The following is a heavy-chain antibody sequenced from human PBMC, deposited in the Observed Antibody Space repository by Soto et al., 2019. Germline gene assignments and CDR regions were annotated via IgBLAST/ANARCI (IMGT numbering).Heavy chain of an antibody. J-gene: IGHJ4*01. CDR1: GFTFSNAW. D-gene: IGHD5-12*01. CDR3: TKGPSQYDVDPIFDY. V-gene: IGHV3-15*01. Sequence: GWSLRLSCAASGFTFSNAWMSWVRQAPGKGLEWVGRIKSKTDGGTTDYAAPVKGRFTISRDDSKNTLYLQMNSLKTEDTAVYYCTKGPSQYDVDPIFDYWGHGTMVTVSS. CDR2: IKSKTDGGTT.